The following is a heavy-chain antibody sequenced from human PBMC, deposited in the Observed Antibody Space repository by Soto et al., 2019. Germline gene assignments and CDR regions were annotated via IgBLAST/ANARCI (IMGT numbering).Heavy chain of an antibody. J-gene: IGHJ5*02. Sequence: SVKVSCKTSGGTFSRHAINWVRQAPGQGLEWMGGIIPMFGTTNYAQKFKGRVTISADESTSTAYMELSSLRSEDAAVYYCARAAIHGSSWSFWFDPWGQGTLVTVSS. CDR1: GGTFSRHA. CDR2: IIPMFGTT. V-gene: IGHV1-69*13. D-gene: IGHD6-13*01. CDR3: ARAAIHGSSWSFWFDP.